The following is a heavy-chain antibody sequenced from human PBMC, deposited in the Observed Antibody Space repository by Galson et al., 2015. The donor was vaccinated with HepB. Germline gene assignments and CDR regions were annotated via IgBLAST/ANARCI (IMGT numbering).Heavy chain of an antibody. CDR1: GYSFSIYW. V-gene: IGHV3-7*01. CDR3: ARVDWGKFDY. J-gene: IGHJ4*02. D-gene: IGHD7-27*01. CDR2: INQDETEK. Sequence: SLRLSCAASGYSFSIYWMSWVRQTPGKGLEWVANINQDETEKYYLDSLKGRFTISRDNAKKSVYLQMNSLTADDTAVYYCARVDWGKFDYWGQGTLVTVSS.